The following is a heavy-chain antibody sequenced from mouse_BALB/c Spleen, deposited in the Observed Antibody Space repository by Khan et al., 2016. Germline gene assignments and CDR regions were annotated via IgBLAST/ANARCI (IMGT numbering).Heavy chain of an antibody. CDR1: GYTFTNYW. D-gene: IGHD2-1*01. J-gene: IGHJ2*01. V-gene: IGHV1-87*01. Sequence: QVQLQQSGAELARPGASVKLSCKASGYTFTNYWMQWVKQRPGQGLEWIGAIYPGDDDTRNTQKFKGKATLTAEKSSSTAYRQLSSLASEDSAVYYCARSGGNYSFDSWGQGTTLPVSS. CDR2: IYPGDDDT. CDR3: ARSGGNYSFDS.